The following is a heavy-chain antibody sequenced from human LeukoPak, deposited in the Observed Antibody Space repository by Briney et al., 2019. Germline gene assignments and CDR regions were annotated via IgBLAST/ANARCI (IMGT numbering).Heavy chain of an antibody. CDR3: AKAQPPAPIEYYYCYMDV. J-gene: IGHJ6*03. CDR2: ISGSGVST. V-gene: IGHV3-23*01. D-gene: IGHD2-2*02. CDR1: GFTFSSYA. Sequence: GGSLRLSCAASGFTFSSYAMTWVRQAPGKGLEWVSVISGSGVSTYYGDSVKGRLTISRDNSKNTLSLQMNSLRAEDTAVYYCAKAQPPAPIEYYYCYMDVWGKGTTVTVSS.